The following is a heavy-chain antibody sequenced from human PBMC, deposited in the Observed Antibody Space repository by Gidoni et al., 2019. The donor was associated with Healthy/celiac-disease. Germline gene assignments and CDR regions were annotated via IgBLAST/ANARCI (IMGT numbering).Heavy chain of an antibody. D-gene: IGHD3-10*01. CDR3: ARDITMVRGVIKHDY. V-gene: IGHV3-30-3*01. CDR1: GFTFRSYA. Sequence: QVQLVESGGGVVQPGRSLRLSCAASGFTFRSYAMHWVRQAPGKGLEWVAVISYDGSNKYYADSVKGRFTISRDNSKNTLYLQMNSLRAEDTAVYYCARDITMVRGVIKHDYWGQGTLVTVSS. J-gene: IGHJ4*02. CDR2: ISYDGSNK.